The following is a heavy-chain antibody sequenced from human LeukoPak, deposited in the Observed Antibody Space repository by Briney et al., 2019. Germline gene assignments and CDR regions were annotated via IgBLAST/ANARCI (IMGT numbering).Heavy chain of an antibody. J-gene: IGHJ5*02. CDR2: IYYSGST. CDR3: ARPWRLYNWFDP. V-gene: IGHV4-39*01. D-gene: IGHD2-21*02. Sequence: SETLSLTCTVSGGSISSSSYYWGWIRQPPGKGLEWIGSIYYSGSTYYNPSLKSRVTISVDTSKNQFSLKLSSVTAADTAVYYCARPWRLYNWFDPWGQGTLVTVSS. CDR1: GGSISSSSYY.